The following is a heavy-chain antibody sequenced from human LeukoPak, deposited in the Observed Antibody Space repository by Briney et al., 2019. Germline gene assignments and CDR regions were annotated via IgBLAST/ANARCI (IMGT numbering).Heavy chain of an antibody. J-gene: IGHJ4*02. Sequence: SETLSLTCSVSGDSITSGGYYWSWIRQHPGKGLEWIGYIYHSGSTYYNPSLKSRVTISVDTSKNQFSLKLSSVTAADTAVYYCARSITMPLYWGQGTLVTVSS. CDR1: GDSITSGGYY. CDR3: ARSITMPLY. V-gene: IGHV4-31*02. D-gene: IGHD3-10*01. CDR2: IYHSGST.